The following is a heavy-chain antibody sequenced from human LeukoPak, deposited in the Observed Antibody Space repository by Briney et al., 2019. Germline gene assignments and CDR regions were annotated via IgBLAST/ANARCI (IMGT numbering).Heavy chain of an antibody. CDR2: IKQDGSEN. Sequence: GGSLRLSCAASGFSFSTSWMSWVRQAPGRGLEWVANIKQDGSENYYVGSVKGRFTISRDNAKNSLYLQMNSLRAEDTALYYCARSGLGRSTNPFDYWGQGTPVTVSS. CDR3: ARSGLGRSTNPFDY. V-gene: IGHV3-7*04. CDR1: GFSFSTSW. D-gene: IGHD6-13*01. J-gene: IGHJ4*02.